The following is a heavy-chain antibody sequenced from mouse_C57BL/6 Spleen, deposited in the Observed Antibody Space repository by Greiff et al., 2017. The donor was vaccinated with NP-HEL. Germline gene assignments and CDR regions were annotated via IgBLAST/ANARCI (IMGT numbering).Heavy chain of an antibody. D-gene: IGHD1-1*01. V-gene: IGHV14-4*01. CDR1: GFNIKDDY. J-gene: IGHJ4*01. CDR3: TTSILYYGSSYDYAMDY. Sequence: VQLKESGAELVRPGASVKLSCTASGFNIKDDYMHWVKQRPEQGLEWIGWIDPENGDTEYASKFQGKATITADTSSNTAYLQLSSLTSEDTAVYYCTTSILYYGSSYDYAMDYWGQGTSVTVSS. CDR2: IDPENGDT.